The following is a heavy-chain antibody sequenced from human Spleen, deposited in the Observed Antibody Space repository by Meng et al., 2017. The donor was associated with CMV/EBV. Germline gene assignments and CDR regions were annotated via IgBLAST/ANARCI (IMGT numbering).Heavy chain of an antibody. V-gene: IGHV4-31*03. CDR2: IHYSGSA. D-gene: IGHD3-10*01. CDR3: ARVRGNYGLDV. CDR1: GGSISSGTNY. J-gene: IGHJ6*02. Sequence: SETLSLTCIVSGGSISSGTNYWSWIRQLPGKGLEWIGYIHYSGSAYYNPSLKSRVSISVDTSNNQFSLKLSSVTAADTALYYCARVRGNYGLDVWGQGTTVTVSS.